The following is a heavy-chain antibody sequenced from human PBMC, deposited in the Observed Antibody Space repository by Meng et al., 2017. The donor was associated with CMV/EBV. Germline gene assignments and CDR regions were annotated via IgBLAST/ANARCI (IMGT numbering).Heavy chain of an antibody. CDR1: GFTFSSYA. CDR2: ISSSSSYI. J-gene: IGHJ4*02. CDR3: ARESGYCFDY. D-gene: IGHD3-3*01. Sequence: GESLKISCAASGFTFSSYAMHWVRQAPGKGLEWVSSISSSSSYIYYADSVKGRFTISRDNAKNSLYLQMNSLRAEDTAVYYCARESGYCFDYWGQGTLVTVSS. V-gene: IGHV3-21*01.